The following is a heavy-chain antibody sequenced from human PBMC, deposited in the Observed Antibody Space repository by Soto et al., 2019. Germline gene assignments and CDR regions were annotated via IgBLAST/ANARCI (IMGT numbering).Heavy chain of an antibody. J-gene: IGHJ5*01. V-gene: IGHV4-4*07. CDR3: VRDGTKTLRDWFDS. Sequence: SETLSLTCTVSGASISGFYWSWIRKTAGKGLEWIGRIYATGTTDYNPSLKSRVMMSVDTSKKQFSLKLRSVTAADTAVYYCVRDGTKTLRDWFDSWGQGISVTVSS. CDR2: IYATGTT. D-gene: IGHD1-1*01. CDR1: GASISGFY.